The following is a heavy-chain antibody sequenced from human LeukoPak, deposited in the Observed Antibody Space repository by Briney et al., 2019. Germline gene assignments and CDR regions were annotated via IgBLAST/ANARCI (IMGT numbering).Heavy chain of an antibody. CDR2: IKQDGSEK. J-gene: IGHJ1*01. CDR3: ARHPKGYHQYLQH. Sequence: GGSLRLSCAASGFTFSSYWMSWVRQAPGKGLEWMANIKQDGSEKYYVDSVKGRFTISRDNAKNSLYLQMNSLRAEDTAVYYCARHPKGYHQYLQHWGQGTLVTVSS. V-gene: IGHV3-7*01. CDR1: GFTFSSYW. D-gene: IGHD1-14*01.